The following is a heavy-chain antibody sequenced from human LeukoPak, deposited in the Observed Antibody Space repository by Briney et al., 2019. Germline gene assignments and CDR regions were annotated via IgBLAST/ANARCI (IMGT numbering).Heavy chain of an antibody. D-gene: IGHD3-16*01. J-gene: IGHJ4*02. CDR3: VRDLFGGGF. CDR1: GYTFSNFY. V-gene: IGHV1-46*01. Sequence: ASVKVSCKASGYTFSNFYIHWVRQAPGQGLEWMGIINPRGGSTSYAQKFQGRVTVTRDMSTNTVYMEPSSLRSEDTAVYYCVRDLFGGGFWGQGTLVTVSS. CDR2: INPRGGST.